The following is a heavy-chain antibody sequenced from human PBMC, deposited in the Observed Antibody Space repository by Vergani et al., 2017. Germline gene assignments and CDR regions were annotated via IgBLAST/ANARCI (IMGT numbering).Heavy chain of an antibody. Sequence: QVQLVQSGAEVKKPGASVKVSCKASGYTFTSYYMHWVRQAPGQGLEWMGIINPSGGSTSYAQKFQGRVTMTRDTSTSTVYMELSSLRSEDTAVYYCARRGCGGGSCYLSSSNYGMDVWAKGPRSPSP. V-gene: IGHV1-46*01. CDR3: ARRGCGGGSCYLSSSNYGMDV. CDR1: GYTFTSYY. J-gene: IGHJ6*02. CDR2: INPSGGST. D-gene: IGHD2-15*01.